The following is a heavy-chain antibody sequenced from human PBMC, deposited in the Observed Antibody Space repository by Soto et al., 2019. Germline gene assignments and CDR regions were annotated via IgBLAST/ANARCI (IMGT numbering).Heavy chain of an antibody. D-gene: IGHD2-15*01. V-gene: IGHV1-18*01. CDR2: IYSKAGKM. Sequence: QVHLLQSGDEVQKPGASVKVSCKTSGYTFNDFGITWVRQAPGLGLDCLGWIYSKAGKMNFAPKFQNRVIMTTETSTSTAFMELTSLTFDDSAIYFCARDIAFDIDYWGQGTLVTVS. J-gene: IGHJ4*02. CDR1: GYTFNDFG. CDR3: ARDIAFDIDY.